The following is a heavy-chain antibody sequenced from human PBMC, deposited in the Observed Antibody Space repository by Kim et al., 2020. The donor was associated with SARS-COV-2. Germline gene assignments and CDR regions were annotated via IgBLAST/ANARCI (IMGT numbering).Heavy chain of an antibody. V-gene: IGHV3-11*03. CDR1: GFAFSAYY. D-gene: IGHD2-15*01. Sequence: GGSLRLSCAASGFAFSAYYMHWIRQAPGKGLEWVSYIWTTSTYTKYADSVKGRFTISRDNANNSLYLQMNSLRAEDTAVYYCARPKGYCSGASCEGAFDIWGQGTMVTVSS. CDR2: IWTTSTYT. J-gene: IGHJ3*02. CDR3: ARPKGYCSGASCEGAFDI.